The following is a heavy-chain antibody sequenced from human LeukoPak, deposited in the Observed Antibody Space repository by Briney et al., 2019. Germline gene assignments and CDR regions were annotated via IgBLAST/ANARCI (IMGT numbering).Heavy chain of an antibody. Sequence: SETLSLTCAVYGGSFSGYYWSWIRQHPGRGLEWIGYMYYSGSTYYNPSLKSRATISVDTSKNQFSLKLSSVTAADTAVYYCARGGSYGGNLNYWGQGTLVTVSS. CDR2: MYYSGST. V-gene: IGHV4-31*11. CDR3: ARGGSYGGNLNY. D-gene: IGHD4-23*01. J-gene: IGHJ4*02. CDR1: GGSFSGYY.